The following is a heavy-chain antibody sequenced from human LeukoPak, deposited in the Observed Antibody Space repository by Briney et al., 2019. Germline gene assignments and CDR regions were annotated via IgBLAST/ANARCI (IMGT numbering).Heavy chain of an antibody. J-gene: IGHJ4*02. CDR2: IRSDGTNK. CDR1: GFTFSSYA. CDR3: AKIVGAFRDDF. V-gene: IGHV3-30*02. Sequence: GGSLRLSCAASGFTFSSYAMHWVRQAPGKGLEWVAFIRSDGTNKYYADSVKGRFTISRDNSKNTLYLQMNSLRAEDTAMYYCAKIVGAFRDDFWGQGTLVTVSS. D-gene: IGHD1-26*01.